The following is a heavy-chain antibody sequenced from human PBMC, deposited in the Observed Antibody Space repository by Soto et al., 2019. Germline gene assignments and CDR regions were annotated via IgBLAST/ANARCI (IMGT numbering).Heavy chain of an antibody. CDR3: AGGGGGGVDC. Sequence: QVQLQESGPGLVKPSQTLSLTCTVSGGSISSRTSYWSWIRQHPGKGLEWIGYIYYGGDSFYNPSLKSRVTIAKDTYETPFPLKGNSVTAGDTAVYFCAGGGGGGVDCWGQGTLVTVAS. V-gene: IGHV4-31*03. CDR2: IYYGGDS. CDR1: GGSISSRTSY. J-gene: IGHJ4*02. D-gene: IGHD1-26*01.